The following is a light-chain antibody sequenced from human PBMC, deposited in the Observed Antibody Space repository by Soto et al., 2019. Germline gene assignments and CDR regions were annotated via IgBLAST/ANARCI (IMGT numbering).Light chain of an antibody. CDR3: ETWDSNSRV. CDR2: LEGSGSY. CDR1: SGHSSYI. V-gene: IGLV4-60*03. Sequence: QLVLTQSSSASASLGSSVKLTCTLNSGHSSYIIAWHQQQPGKAPRYLMKLEGSGSYNKGSGVPDRFSGSSSGADRYLTISNLQSEDESDYYCETWDSNSRVFGGGTTLTVL. J-gene: IGLJ3*02.